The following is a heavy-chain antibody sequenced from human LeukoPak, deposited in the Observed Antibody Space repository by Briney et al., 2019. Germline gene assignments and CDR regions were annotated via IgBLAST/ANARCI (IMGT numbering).Heavy chain of an antibody. Sequence: GGSLRLSCAASGFAFSSYGINWVRQAPGKGLEWVSGINWNGGSTGYADSVKGRFTISRDNAKNSLYLQMNSLRAEDTALYYCARAEMVGCSSTSCMLDYWGQGTLVTVSS. CDR1: GFAFSSYG. J-gene: IGHJ4*02. CDR2: INWNGGST. D-gene: IGHD2-2*01. V-gene: IGHV3-20*04. CDR3: ARAEMVGCSSTSCMLDY.